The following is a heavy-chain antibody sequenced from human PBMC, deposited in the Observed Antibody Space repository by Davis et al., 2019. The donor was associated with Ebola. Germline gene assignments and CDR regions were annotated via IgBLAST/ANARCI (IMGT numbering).Heavy chain of an antibody. CDR2: IKGKTDGGTT. Sequence: GGSLRLSCAASGFTFSSAWMSWVRQAPGKGLEWVGRIKGKTDGGTTDYAAPVRGRFTISRDDSKNMLYLQMNSLKTEDTAIYYCTADVIPAATRGVYYYYYYMDVWGEGTTVAVSS. J-gene: IGHJ6*03. V-gene: IGHV3-15*01. D-gene: IGHD2-2*01. CDR3: TADVIPAATRGVYYYYYYMDV. CDR1: GFTFSSAW.